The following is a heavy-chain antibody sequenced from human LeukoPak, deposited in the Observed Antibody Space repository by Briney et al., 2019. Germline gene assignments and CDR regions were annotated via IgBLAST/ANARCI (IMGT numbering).Heavy chain of an antibody. CDR1: GFTFNNYW. D-gene: IGHD1-26*01. J-gene: IGHJ4*02. CDR3: ARDEAVGAPFDY. V-gene: IGHV3-74*01. CDR2: VTSDCSST. Sequence: GGSLRLSCAASGFTFNNYWNHWVRQPPPPGLVLVSRVTSDCSSTSYDDSVKVRFTISRDDAKNTLYLQMNSLRAEDTAVYYCARDEAVGAPFDYWGQGTLVTVSS.